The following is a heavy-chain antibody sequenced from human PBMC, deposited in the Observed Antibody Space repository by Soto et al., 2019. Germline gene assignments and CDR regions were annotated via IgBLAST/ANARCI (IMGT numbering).Heavy chain of an antibody. CDR3: VSLWSVTGSRDY. V-gene: IGHV3-72*01. CDR1: GLTFSDHY. J-gene: IGHJ4*02. D-gene: IGHD1-20*01. CDR2: IRDRVHSYST. Sequence: EVQLVESGGGLVQPGGSLRLSCAVSGLTFSDHYMGWVRQAPGKGLDWVGRIRDRVHSYSTEYAASVKGRFTITRDDSRNSLYLQMNSLKMEDTAVFYCVSLWSVTGSRDYWGRGTLVTVSS.